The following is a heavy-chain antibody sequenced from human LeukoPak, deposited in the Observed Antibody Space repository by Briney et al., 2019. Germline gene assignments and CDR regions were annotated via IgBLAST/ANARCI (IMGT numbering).Heavy chain of an antibody. J-gene: IGHJ4*02. Sequence: SETLSLTCTVSGGSISSGSYYWSWIRQPAGKGLEWIGRIYTSGSTNYNPSLKSRVTISVDTSKNQFSLKLSSVTAADTAVYYCARDSRWLWSGKGAIDYWGQGTLVTVSS. CDR2: IYTSGST. CDR3: ARDSRWLWSGKGAIDY. D-gene: IGHD3-3*01. CDR1: GGSISSGSYY. V-gene: IGHV4-61*02.